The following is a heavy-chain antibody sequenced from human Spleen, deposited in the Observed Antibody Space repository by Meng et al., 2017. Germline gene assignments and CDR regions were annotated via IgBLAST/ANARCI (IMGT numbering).Heavy chain of an antibody. J-gene: IGHJ5*02. D-gene: IGHD3-16*01. V-gene: IGHV6-1*01. Sequence: QVQLQQSGPGLVKPSQTLSLPCAISGDSVSSNSAAWNWIRQSPSRGLEWLGRTYYRSKWYNDYAVSVKSRITINPDTSKNQFSLKLSSVTAADTAVYYCARDLWELRYKAPFDPWGQGILVTVSS. CDR3: ARDLWELRYKAPFDP. CDR1: GDSVSSNSAA. CDR2: TYYRSKWYN.